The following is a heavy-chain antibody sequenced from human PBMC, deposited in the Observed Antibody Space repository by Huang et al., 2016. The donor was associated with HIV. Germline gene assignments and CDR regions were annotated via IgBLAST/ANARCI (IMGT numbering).Heavy chain of an antibody. Sequence: QVQLVQSGAEVKTPGSSVKVSCQAAGGTFSKYAIRWVGQAPGQGLEWVGWIIPRFGTPNYARKFQGRVTITADDSTSTTDVEVSSLRSEDTALYYCARGQLGSYGDYDVLYWGQGTLVTVSS. CDR3: ARGQLGSYGDYDVLY. CDR2: IIPRFGTP. CDR1: GGTFSKYA. V-gene: IGHV1-69*13. J-gene: IGHJ4*02. D-gene: IGHD4-17*01.